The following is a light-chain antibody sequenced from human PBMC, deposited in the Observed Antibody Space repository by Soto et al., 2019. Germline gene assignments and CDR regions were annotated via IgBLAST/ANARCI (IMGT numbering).Light chain of an antibody. CDR2: EVS. CDR3: SSYAGSNNFF. J-gene: IGLJ1*01. Sequence: QSVLTQPPSASGSPGQSVTISCTGTSSDVGAYNYVSWYQQHPGKAPKIMIYEVSKRPSGVPDRFSGSKSGNTASLTVSGLQAEDEADYYCSSYAGSNNFFFGTGNKLTVL. CDR1: SSDVGAYNY. V-gene: IGLV2-8*01.